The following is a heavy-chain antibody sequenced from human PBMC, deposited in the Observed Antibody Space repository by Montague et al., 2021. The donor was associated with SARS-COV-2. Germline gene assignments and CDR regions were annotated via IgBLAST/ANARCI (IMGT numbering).Heavy chain of an antibody. CDR2: ISYDGNTR. J-gene: IGHJ4*02. Sequence: SLRLSCAASGFSFSSYLMHWVRQAPGRGLDWVSVISYDGNTRNYIDSVKGRFTISRDNSKNTLYLQMNGLRADDTAVYYCARGPQYCSSGDCFWGQGALVTVSS. V-gene: IGHV3-30*04. CDR3: ARGPQYCSSGDCF. CDR1: GFSFSSYL. D-gene: IGHD2-21*02.